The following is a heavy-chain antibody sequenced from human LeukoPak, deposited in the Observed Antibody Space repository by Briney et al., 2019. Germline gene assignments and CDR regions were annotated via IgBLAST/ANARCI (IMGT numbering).Heavy chain of an antibody. D-gene: IGHD6-13*01. Sequence: GESLKISFKGSGYSFTSYWIGWVRQMPGKGLEWMGIIYPGDSDTRYSPSFQGQVTISADKSISTAYLQWSSLKASDTAMYYCARLKQQLVRGYDAFDIWSQGTMVTVSS. CDR1: GYSFTSYW. CDR3: ARLKQQLVRGYDAFDI. CDR2: IYPGDSDT. V-gene: IGHV5-51*01. J-gene: IGHJ3*02.